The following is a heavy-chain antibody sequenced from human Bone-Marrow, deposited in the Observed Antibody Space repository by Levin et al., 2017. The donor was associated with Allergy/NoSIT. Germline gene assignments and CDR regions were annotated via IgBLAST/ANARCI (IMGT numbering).Heavy chain of an antibody. V-gene: IGHV3-23*01. CDR3: AKEGGNRYDQ. J-gene: IGHJ5*02. CDR2: ISSAGTT. CDR1: GFSFSSHA. D-gene: IGHD3-16*02. Sequence: GESLKISCTASGFSFSSHAMSWVRQAPGQGLEWVSSISSAGTTHYADSVKGRFTISRDNSNDTMDLQMNSLRVEDTAFYYCAKEGGNRYDQWGQGTLVTVSS.